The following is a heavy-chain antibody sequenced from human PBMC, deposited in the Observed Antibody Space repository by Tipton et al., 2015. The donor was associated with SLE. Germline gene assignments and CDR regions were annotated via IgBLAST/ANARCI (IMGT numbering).Heavy chain of an antibody. V-gene: IGHV4-59*01. D-gene: IGHD3-22*01. CDR2: IYYSGST. J-gene: IGHJ4*02. CDR1: GGSISSYY. CDR3: ARDLDYYDSSGYPL. Sequence: TLSLTCTVSGGSISSYYWSWIRQPPGKGLEWIGYIYYSGSTNYNPSPKSRVTISVDTSKNQFSLKLSSVTAADTAVYYCARDLDYYDSSGYPLWGQGTLVTVSS.